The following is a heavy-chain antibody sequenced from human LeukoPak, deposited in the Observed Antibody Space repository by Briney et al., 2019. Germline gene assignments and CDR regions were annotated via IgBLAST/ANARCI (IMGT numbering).Heavy chain of an antibody. J-gene: IGHJ3*02. CDR3: AKDQGWLQFSAFDI. Sequence: GGSLRLSCAASGITFDDYGMSWVRQAPGKGLEWVAVISYDGSNKYYADSVKGRFTISRDNSKNTLYLQMNSLRAEDTAVYYCAKDQGWLQFSAFDIWGQGTMVTVSS. D-gene: IGHD5-24*01. V-gene: IGHV3-30*18. CDR2: ISYDGSNK. CDR1: GITFDDYG.